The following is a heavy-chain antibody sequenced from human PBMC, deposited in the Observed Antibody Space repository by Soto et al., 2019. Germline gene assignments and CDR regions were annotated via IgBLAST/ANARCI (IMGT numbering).Heavy chain of an antibody. CDR1: GFTFSSYA. D-gene: IGHD6-13*01. J-gene: IGHJ3*02. CDR3: AKEGPSSSSWYCDAFDI. V-gene: IGHV3-23*01. CDR2: ISGSGGST. Sequence: GGSLRLSCAASGFTFSSYAMSWVRQAPGKWLEWVSAISGSGGSTYYADSVKGRFTISRDNSKNTLYLQMNSLGAEDTAVYYCAKEGPSSSSWYCDAFDIWGQGXMVTV.